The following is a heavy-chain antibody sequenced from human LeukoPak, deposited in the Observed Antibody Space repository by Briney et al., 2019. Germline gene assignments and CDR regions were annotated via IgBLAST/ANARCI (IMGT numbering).Heavy chain of an antibody. CDR3: ARGLRSYYFDY. V-gene: IGHV4-59*01. Sequence: SETLSLTCTVPGGSISSYYWSWIRQPPGKGLEWIGYIYYSGSTNYNPSLKSRVTISVDTSKNQFSLKLSSMTAADTAVYYCARGLRSYYFDYWGQGTLVTVSS. J-gene: IGHJ4*02. D-gene: IGHD4-17*01. CDR2: IYYSGST. CDR1: GGSISSYY.